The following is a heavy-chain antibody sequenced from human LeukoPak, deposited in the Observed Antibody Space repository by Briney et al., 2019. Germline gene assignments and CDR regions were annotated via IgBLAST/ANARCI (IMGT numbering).Heavy chain of an antibody. J-gene: IGHJ4*02. CDR1: GFTVSSNY. CDR2: IYSGGTT. Sequence: GGSLRLSCAASGFTVSSNYMSWVRQGPGKGLEWVSVIYSGGTTYYADSVKGRFTILRDHSKNTLYLQMNSLRAEDTAVYYCAREDWGSGFDYWGQGTLVTVSS. CDR3: AREDWGSGFDY. D-gene: IGHD7-27*01. V-gene: IGHV3-53*01.